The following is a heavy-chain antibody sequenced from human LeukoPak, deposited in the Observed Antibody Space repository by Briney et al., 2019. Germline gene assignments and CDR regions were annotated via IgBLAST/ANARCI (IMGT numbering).Heavy chain of an antibody. V-gene: IGHV3-23*01. CDR3: AKDRDFWSGYYRVFDY. D-gene: IGHD3-3*01. J-gene: IGHJ4*02. CDR2: ISGSGGST. Sequence: GGSPRLXCAASGFTFSSYAMSWVRQAPGKELEWVSAISGSGGSTYYADSVKGRFTISRDNSKNTLYLQMNSLRAEDTAVYYCAKDRDFWSGYYRVFDYWGQGTLVTVSS. CDR1: GFTFSSYA.